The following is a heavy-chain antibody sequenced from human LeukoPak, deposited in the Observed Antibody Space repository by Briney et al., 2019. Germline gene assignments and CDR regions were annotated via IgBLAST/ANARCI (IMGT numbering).Heavy chain of an antibody. CDR3: AREVDYYDTSDYFPLGY. CDR2: INPNNGGT. CDR1: GYTFIGYY. J-gene: IGHJ4*02. Sequence: ASVKVSCKASGYTFIGYYMHWVRAAPGQGLEWMGWINPNNGGTNYAQKFQGRVTMTRDTSISTAYMELSRLRSDDTAVYYCAREVDYYDTSDYFPLGYWGQGTLVTVSS. D-gene: IGHD3-22*01. V-gene: IGHV1-2*02.